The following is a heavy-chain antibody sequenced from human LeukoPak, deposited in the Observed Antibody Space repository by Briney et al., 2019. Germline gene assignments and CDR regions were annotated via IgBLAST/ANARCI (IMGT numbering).Heavy chain of an antibody. CDR3: ANWIGSSSRDY. CDR2: INSNGDEI. D-gene: IGHD6-6*01. J-gene: IGHJ4*02. Sequence: GGSLKLSCAASGFTFSTYAMTWVRLAPGKGLEWVSGINSNGDEIYYADSVRGRFTISRDNSNNALYLQMDSLRTEDTAVYYCANWIGSSSRDYWGQGTLVTVSS. V-gene: IGHV3-23*01. CDR1: GFTFSTYA.